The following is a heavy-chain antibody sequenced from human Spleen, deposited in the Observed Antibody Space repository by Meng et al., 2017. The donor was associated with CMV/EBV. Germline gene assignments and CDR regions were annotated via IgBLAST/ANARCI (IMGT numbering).Heavy chain of an antibody. CDR3: ASIAARGNH. V-gene: IGHV4-39*01. J-gene: IGHJ5*02. D-gene: IGHD6-6*01. CDR1: GGSISGSTYY. CDR2: IYYSGST. Sequence: LTCPVSGGSISGSTYYWGWIRQPPGKGLEWIGSIYYSGSTYYNPSLKSRVTMSVDTSRNQFSLKLTSVTAADTAVYYCASIAARGNHWGQGTLVTVSS.